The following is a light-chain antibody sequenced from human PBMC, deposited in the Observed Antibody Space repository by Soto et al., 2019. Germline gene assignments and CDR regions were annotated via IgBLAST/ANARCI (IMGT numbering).Light chain of an antibody. J-gene: IGKJ4*01. CDR2: GAS. CDR3: QQGLT. Sequence: EIVLAQSPGTLSLSPGERATLSCRARQSVSSSSLAWYQQKPGQAPRLLIYGASSRATGIPDRFSDSGSGTDFTLTISRLEPEDFAVYYCQQGLTFGGGTKVDIK. V-gene: IGKV3-20*01. CDR1: QSVSSSS.